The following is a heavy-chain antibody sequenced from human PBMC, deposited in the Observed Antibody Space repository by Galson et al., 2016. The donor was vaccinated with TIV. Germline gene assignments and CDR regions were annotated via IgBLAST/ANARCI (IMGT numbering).Heavy chain of an antibody. CDR3: ARVSSTYVIRGVVWGGNYDLDV. D-gene: IGHD3-10*01. CDR2: IYPADSDT. J-gene: IGHJ6*03. V-gene: IGHV5-51*03. Sequence: QSGAEVKKPGDSLKISCKTSGYRFANSWIAWVRQMPGKGLEWMGVIYPADSDTTYRPSLQGQVTMSVDKSIITAYLQWSSLKASDTAIYYCARVSSTYVIRGVVWGGNYDLDVWGQGTRVTVSS. CDR1: GYRFANSW.